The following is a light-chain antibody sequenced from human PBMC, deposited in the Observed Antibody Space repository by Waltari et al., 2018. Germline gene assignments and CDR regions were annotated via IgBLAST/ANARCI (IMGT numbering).Light chain of an antibody. CDR3: QQTYSTPLT. J-gene: IGKJ4*01. CDR2: AIS. CDR1: QSISTY. V-gene: IGKV1-39*01. Sequence: DIQMTQSPSSLSASVGDRVTITCRASQSISTYLNWYQQKPGEAPKLLIYAISHLQSGVPSRFSGSGSGTDFTLTISDLQPEDFAVYSCQQTYSTPLTVGGGTKVEIK.